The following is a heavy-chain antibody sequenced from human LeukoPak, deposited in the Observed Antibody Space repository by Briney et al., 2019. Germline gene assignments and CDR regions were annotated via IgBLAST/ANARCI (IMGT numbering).Heavy chain of an antibody. CDR3: AKVPAGGYNYADYYFDN. J-gene: IGHJ4*02. Sequence: GGSLRLSCAASGFTFSTYAMGWVRQAPGKGLEWVSAISGTGGTTYYAGTVKGRFTISRDNSKNTVYLQMNSLRAEDTAVYYCAKVPAGGYNYADYYFDNWGQGTLVTVS. CDR2: ISGTGGTT. CDR1: GFTFSTYA. V-gene: IGHV3-23*01. D-gene: IGHD5-18*01.